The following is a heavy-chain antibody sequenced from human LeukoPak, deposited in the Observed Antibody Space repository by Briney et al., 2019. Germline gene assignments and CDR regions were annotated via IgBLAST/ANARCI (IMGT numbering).Heavy chain of an antibody. V-gene: IGHV4-39*01. CDR1: GGSISTSSYY. J-gene: IGHJ4*02. CDR2: IYYSGST. CDR3: ARHEGLDFWSGYYTAGFDY. Sequence: PSETLSLTCTVSGGSISTSSYYSGWIRQPPGKGLEWIGSIYYSGSTYYNPSLKSRVTISVDTSKNQFSLKLSSVTAADTAVYYCARHEGLDFWSGYYTAGFDYWGQGTLVTVSS. D-gene: IGHD3-3*01.